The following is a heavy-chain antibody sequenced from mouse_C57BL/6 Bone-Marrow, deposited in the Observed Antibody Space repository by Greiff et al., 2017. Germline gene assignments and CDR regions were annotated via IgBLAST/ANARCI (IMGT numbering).Heavy chain of an antibody. CDR2: IYPRSGNT. CDR1: GYTFTSYG. D-gene: IGHD1-1*01. Sequence: VMLVESGAELARPGASVKLSCKASGYTFTSYGISWVKQRTGQGLEWIGEIYPRSGNTYYNEKFKGKATLTADKSSSTAYMELRSLTSEDSAVYFCARRPSTVVATRWYFDYWGQGTTLTVSS. J-gene: IGHJ2*01. V-gene: IGHV1-81*01. CDR3: ARRPSTVVATRWYFDY.